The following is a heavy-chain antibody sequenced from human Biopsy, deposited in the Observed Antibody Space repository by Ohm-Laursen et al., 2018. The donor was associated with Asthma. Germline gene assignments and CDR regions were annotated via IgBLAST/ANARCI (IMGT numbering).Heavy chain of an antibody. CDR1: GFTFSIYD. D-gene: IGHD4-23*01. V-gene: IGHV3-30*03. CDR2: ISYDGGNK. CDR3: ARTHERWTSIQDDALDI. J-gene: IGHJ3*02. Sequence: SLRLSCAASGFTFSIYDTHWVRQAPGKGLEWVAVISYDGGNKFYGDSVKGRFTLSRDNSRNTLYLQMNSLRVEDTAIYYCARTHERWTSIQDDALDIWGQGTMVSVSS.